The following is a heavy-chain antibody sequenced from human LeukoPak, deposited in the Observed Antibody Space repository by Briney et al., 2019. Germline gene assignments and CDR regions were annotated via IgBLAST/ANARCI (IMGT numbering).Heavy chain of an antibody. CDR3: ARDQYLVGFDY. Sequence: KTGGSLRLSCAASGFNFNNYAMAWVRQAPGKGLEWIGRIYTSGSTNYNPSLKSRVTMSVDTSKNQFSLKLSSVTAADTAVYYCARDQYLVGFDYWGQGTLVTVSS. V-gene: IGHV4-4*07. D-gene: IGHD2-15*01. CDR1: GFNFNNYA. J-gene: IGHJ4*02. CDR2: IYTSGST.